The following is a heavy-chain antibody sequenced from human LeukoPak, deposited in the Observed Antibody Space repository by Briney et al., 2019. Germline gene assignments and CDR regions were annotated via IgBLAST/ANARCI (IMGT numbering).Heavy chain of an antibody. D-gene: IGHD3-10*01. J-gene: IGHJ6*02. CDR2: IYYSGST. CDR1: GGSISSYY. CDR3: ARELWFGDYYYYGMDV. Sequence: SETLSLTCTVSGGSISSYYWSWIRQPPGKGLEWIGYIYYSGSTNYNPSLKSRVTISVDTSKNQFSLKLSSVTAADTAVYYCARELWFGDYYYYGMDVWGQGTTVTVSS. V-gene: IGHV4-59*01.